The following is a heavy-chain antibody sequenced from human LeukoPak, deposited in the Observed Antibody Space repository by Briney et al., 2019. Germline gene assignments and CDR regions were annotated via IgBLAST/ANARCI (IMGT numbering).Heavy chain of an antibody. CDR2: IKQDGSEK. CDR1: GFTFNSYW. Sequence: GSLRLSFAASGFTFNSYWMSWVRQAPGKGLEWVAHIKQDGSEKYYVDSVKGRFTISRDNAKNSLYLQMNSLRAEDTAVYYCARDLLWFGELFSTGFDYWGQGTLVTVSS. J-gene: IGHJ4*02. CDR3: ARDLLWFGELFSTGFDY. V-gene: IGHV3-7*01. D-gene: IGHD3-10*01.